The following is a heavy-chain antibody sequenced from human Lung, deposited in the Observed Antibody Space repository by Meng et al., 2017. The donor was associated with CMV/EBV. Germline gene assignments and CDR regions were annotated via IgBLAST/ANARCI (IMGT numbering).Heavy chain of an antibody. CDR1: DFILSPYE. V-gene: IGHV3-30*04. D-gene: IGHD2-15*01. Sequence: LRLXCTACDFILSPYELHCVRQAPGKGLECVALISFDGRTKYNTDSVKGRFTISRDSSKNTVYLHINSLRGEDTAVYYCARAGDIVEVSDPLRQNDYYYEMDLXGQGXTVTVSS. CDR2: ISFDGRTK. CDR3: ARAGDIVEVSDPLRQNDYYYEMDL. J-gene: IGHJ6*02.